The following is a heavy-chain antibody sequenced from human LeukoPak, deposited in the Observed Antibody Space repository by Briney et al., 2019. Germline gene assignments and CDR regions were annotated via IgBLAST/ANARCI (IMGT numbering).Heavy chain of an antibody. CDR1: GRSISSGDYC. CDR3: ARHFDHPAAYFDS. J-gene: IGHJ4*02. D-gene: IGHD1-14*01. Sequence: PSECLSPTCTVTGRSISSGDYCSTWLRQPPGKGLEWIARIYSGGMTFYSPSLKSRLTISADTSRNHFSLRLSSVTAADTALYFCARHFDHPAAYFDSWGQGSLVTVSS. CDR2: IYSGGMT. V-gene: IGHV4-30-2*03.